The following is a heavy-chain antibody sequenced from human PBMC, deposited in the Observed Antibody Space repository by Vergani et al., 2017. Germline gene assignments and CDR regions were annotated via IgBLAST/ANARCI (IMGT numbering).Heavy chain of an antibody. V-gene: IGHV3-23*01. Sequence: EVQLLESGGGSVQPGESLRLSCVASGFRFREHGMNWVRQAPGKGLEWVSGISGHDHRTLYADSVKGRFIISRDDSKNSLYLQMNSLRAEDTALYYCAKGGWYYYYMDVWGKGTTVTVSS. CDR2: ISGHDHRT. CDR3: AKGGWYYYYMDV. CDR1: GFRFREHG. J-gene: IGHJ6*03. D-gene: IGHD6-19*01.